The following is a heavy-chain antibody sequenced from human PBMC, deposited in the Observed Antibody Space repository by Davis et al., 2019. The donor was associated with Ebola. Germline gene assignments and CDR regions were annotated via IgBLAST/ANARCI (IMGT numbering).Heavy chain of an antibody. J-gene: IGHJ3*02. V-gene: IGHV4-59*01. Sequence: SETLSLTCTVSGGSISSYYWSWIRQPPGKGLEWIGYIYYSGSTNYNPSLKSRVTISVDTSKKQFSLKLNSVTAADTAVYYCAVGNSGSYFGAFDIWGQGTMVTVSS. CDR3: AVGNSGSYFGAFDI. CDR2: IYYSGST. CDR1: GGSISSYY. D-gene: IGHD1-26*01.